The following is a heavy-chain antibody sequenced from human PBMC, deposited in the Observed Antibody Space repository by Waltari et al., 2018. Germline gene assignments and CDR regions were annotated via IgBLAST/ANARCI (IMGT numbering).Heavy chain of an antibody. D-gene: IGHD6-6*01. V-gene: IGHV1-69*14. Sequence: QVQLVQSGAEVKKPGSSVKGSCKASGGTFSSYAISWVRQAPGQGLDVMGGVIPILGTANYAQKCQGRVTITAEKSTSTAYMELSSLRSEDTAVYYCANIAARIDYWGQGTLVTVSS. CDR2: VIPILGTA. CDR1: GGTFSSYA. CDR3: ANIAARIDY. J-gene: IGHJ4*02.